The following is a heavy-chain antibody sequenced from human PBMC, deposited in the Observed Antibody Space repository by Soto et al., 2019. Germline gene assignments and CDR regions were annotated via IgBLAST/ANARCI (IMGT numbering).Heavy chain of an antibody. CDR3: ARDLGGWPDY. J-gene: IGHJ4*02. D-gene: IGHD2-15*01. CDR2: INAGNGNT. Sequence: QVQLVQSGAEVKKPGASVKVSCKASGYTFTSYAMHWVRQAPGQRLEWMGWINAGNGNTQYSQKFHGRVTITRDTSESTAYMELSSLRSEDTAVYYCARDLGGWPDYWGQGALVTVSS. CDR1: GYTFTSYA. V-gene: IGHV1-3*01.